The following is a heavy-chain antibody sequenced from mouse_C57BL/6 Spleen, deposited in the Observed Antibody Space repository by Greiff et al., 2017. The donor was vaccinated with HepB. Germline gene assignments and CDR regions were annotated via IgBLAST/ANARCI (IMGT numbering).Heavy chain of an antibody. Sequence: QVQLKQSGAELVKPGASVKISCKASGYAFSSYWMNWVKQRPGKGLEWIGQIYPGDGDTNYNGKFKGKATLTADKSSSTAYMQLSSLTSEDSAVYFCAGSTTVVDWDCDVWGTATTVTVSS. CDR1: GYAFSSYW. D-gene: IGHD1-1*01. J-gene: IGHJ1*03. V-gene: IGHV1-80*01. CDR2: IYPGDGDT. CDR3: AGSTTVVDWDCDV.